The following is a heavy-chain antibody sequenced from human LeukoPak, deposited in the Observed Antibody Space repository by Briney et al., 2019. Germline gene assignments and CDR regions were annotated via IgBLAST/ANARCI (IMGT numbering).Heavy chain of an antibody. Sequence: GGSLRLSCAASGFTFSSYWMHWVRQAPGKGLVWVSRVNNDGSTTNYADSVKGRFTISRDNTRNTLYLQMNSLRAEDTAVYFCLAAAGTIGWGQGTLVTVSS. CDR3: LAAAGTIG. V-gene: IGHV3-74*01. CDR2: VNNDGSTT. D-gene: IGHD6-13*01. CDR1: GFTFSSYW. J-gene: IGHJ4*02.